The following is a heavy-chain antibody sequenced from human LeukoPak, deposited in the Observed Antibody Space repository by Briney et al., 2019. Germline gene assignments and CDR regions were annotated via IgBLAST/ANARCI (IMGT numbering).Heavy chain of an antibody. V-gene: IGHV3-74*01. D-gene: IGHD6-19*01. J-gene: IGHJ4*02. Sequence: GGSLRLSCAASGFTFSSYWMHWVRQAPGKGLVWVSHINSDGSSTSYADSVKGRVTISRDNAKNTLYLQMNSLRAEDTAVYYCASPKYSGGRPIDYWGQGTLVTVSS. CDR3: ASPKYSGGRPIDY. CDR1: GFTFSSYW. CDR2: INSDGSST.